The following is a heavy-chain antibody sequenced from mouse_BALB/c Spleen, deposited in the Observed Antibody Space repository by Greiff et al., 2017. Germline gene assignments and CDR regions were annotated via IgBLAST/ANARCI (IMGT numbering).Heavy chain of an antibody. CDR3: ARGYGGEAY. V-gene: IGHV5-9-4*01. CDR1: GFTFSSYA. Sequence: EVQRVESGGGLVKPGGSLKLSCAASGFTFSSYAMSWVRQSPEKRLEWVAEISSGGSYTYYPDTVTGRFTISRDNAKNTLYLEMSSLRSEDTAMYYCARGYGGEAYWGQGTLVTVSA. CDR2: ISSGGSYT. J-gene: IGHJ3*01. D-gene: IGHD1-1*01.